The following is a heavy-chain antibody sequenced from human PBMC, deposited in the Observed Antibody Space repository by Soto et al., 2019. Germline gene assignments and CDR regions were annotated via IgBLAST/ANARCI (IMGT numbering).Heavy chain of an antibody. J-gene: IGHJ4*02. CDR1: GGSISSSSYY. CDR3: DSNSYEYNLHTD. Sequence: SETLSLTCTVSGGSISSSSYYWGWIRQPPGKGLEWIGSIYYSGSTYHNPSLKSRVTISVDTSKNQFSLKLSSVTAADTAVYYCDSNSYEYNLHTDWGQGTLVTVSS. V-gene: IGHV4-39*01. D-gene: IGHD5-18*01. CDR2: IYYSGST.